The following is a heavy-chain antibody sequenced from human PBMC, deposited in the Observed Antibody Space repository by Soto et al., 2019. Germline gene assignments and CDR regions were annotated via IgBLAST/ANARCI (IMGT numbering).Heavy chain of an antibody. Sequence: SLRLSCAASGFTFEAYSLHWVRQLPGKGLEWVAGISGDSGSSGYADSVRGRFTVSRDNAKNSLFLQMSSLSPEDTALYYCTKRRSDRPGFDAFDLWGQGTMVTVSS. CDR1: GFTFEAYS. J-gene: IGHJ3*01. CDR3: TKRRSDRPGFDAFDL. V-gene: IGHV3-9*01. CDR2: ISGDSGSS.